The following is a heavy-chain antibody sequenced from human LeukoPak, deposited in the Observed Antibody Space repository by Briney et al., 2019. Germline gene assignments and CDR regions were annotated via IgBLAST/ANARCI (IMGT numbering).Heavy chain of an antibody. CDR1: GGTIDDYG. D-gene: IGHD1-14*01. Sequence: GGSLRLSCAASGGTIDDYGMSWVRQAPGKGLEWVANINQGGSDKYYVDSVKGRFTISRDNANNLLYLQMNSLRGEDTAVYYCTRDRSRAEDDWGQGTLVTVSS. J-gene: IGHJ4*02. CDR3: TRDRSRAEDD. CDR2: INQGGSDK. V-gene: IGHV3-7*01.